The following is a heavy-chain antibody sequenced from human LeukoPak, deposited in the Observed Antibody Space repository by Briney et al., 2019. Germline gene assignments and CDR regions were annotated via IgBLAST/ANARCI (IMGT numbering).Heavy chain of an antibody. CDR2: IFYNEGT. J-gene: IGHJ4*02. Sequence: SETLSLTCTVSSGSFRTYYWSWIRQPPGKGLEWIGYIFYNEGTSYNPSLKSRVTISVDTSKNQFYLKLSSLTAADTAVYYCARRDDSSGYHKIFDYWGPGTLVTVSS. V-gene: IGHV4-59*08. D-gene: IGHD3-22*01. CDR3: ARRDDSSGYHKIFDY. CDR1: SGSFRTYY.